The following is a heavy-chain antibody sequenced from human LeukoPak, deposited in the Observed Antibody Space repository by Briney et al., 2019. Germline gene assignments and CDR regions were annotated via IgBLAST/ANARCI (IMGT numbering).Heavy chain of an antibody. D-gene: IGHD3-22*01. J-gene: IGHJ4*02. CDR3: ARAAPQYDSSGYYFDY. CDR1: GDSVNTYY. V-gene: IGHV4-59*02. Sequence: PSETLSLTCTVSGDSVNTYYWSWIRQPPGRGLEWIGYIYYSGSTNYNPSLKSRVTISVDTSKNQFSLKLSSVTAADTAVYYCARAAPQYDSSGYYFDYWGQGTLDTVSS. CDR2: IYYSGST.